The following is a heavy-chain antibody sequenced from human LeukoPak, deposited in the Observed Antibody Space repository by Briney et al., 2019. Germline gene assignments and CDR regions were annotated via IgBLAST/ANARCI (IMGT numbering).Heavy chain of an antibody. Sequence: GRSLRLSCTASGFTFGDYAMSWVRQAPGKGLEWVGFIRSKAYGGTTEYAASVKGRFTISRDDSKSIAYLQMNSLKTEDTAVYYCTTYYDISTGYYTIDYWGQGTLVTVSS. V-gene: IGHV3-49*04. J-gene: IGHJ4*02. D-gene: IGHD3-9*01. CDR2: IRSKAYGGTT. CDR1: GFTFGDYA. CDR3: TTYYDISTGYYTIDY.